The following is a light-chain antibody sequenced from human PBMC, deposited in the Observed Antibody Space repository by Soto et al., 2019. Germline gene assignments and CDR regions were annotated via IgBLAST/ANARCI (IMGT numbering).Light chain of an antibody. J-gene: IGLJ1*01. CDR2: QVT. V-gene: IGLV2-8*01. CDR1: INEVGGYNY. Sequence: QSVLTQPPSASGSPGQSVTISCAGTINEVGGYNYVSWYQQHPGKVPQLMIYQVTKRPSGVPDRFSASKSDTTASLTISGLQAEDEGDYYCMSYAGGNRFVFGTG. CDR3: MSYAGGNRFV.